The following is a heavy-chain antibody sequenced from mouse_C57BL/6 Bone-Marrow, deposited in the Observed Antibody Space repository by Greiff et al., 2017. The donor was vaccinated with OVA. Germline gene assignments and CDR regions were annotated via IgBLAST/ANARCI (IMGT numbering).Heavy chain of an antibody. Sequence: LVQSDAELVKPGASVKISCKASGYTFTDYTINWMKQRPEQGLEWIGYIYPRDGSTKYNEKFKGKATLTADKSSSTAYMQLNSLTSEDSAVYCLTRRVVATDFDDWGQGTTLTVSS. CDR2: IYPRDGST. V-gene: IGHV1-78*01. CDR3: TRRVVATDFDD. D-gene: IGHD1-1*01. J-gene: IGHJ2*01. CDR1: GYTFTDYT.